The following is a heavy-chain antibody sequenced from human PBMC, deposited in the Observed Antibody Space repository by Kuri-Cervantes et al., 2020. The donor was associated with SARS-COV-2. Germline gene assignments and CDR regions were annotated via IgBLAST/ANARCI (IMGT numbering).Heavy chain of an antibody. J-gene: IGHJ4*02. CDR2: ISGSGGST. CDR1: GFTFSSYA. Sequence: GESLKISCAASGFTFSSYAMSWVRQAPGKGLEWVSAISGSGGSTYYADSVKGRFTISRDNSKSTLYLQMNSLRAEDTAVYYCALASGIAVAGQNYWGQGTLVTVSS. CDR3: ALASGIAVAGQNY. V-gene: IGHV3-23*01. D-gene: IGHD6-19*01.